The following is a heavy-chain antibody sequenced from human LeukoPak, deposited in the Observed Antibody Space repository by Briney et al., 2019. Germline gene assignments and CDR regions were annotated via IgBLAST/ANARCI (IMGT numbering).Heavy chain of an antibody. J-gene: IGHJ6*02. D-gene: IGHD1-14*01. CDR3: ARDNLYYGMDV. CDR1: GFTFSSYA. CDR2: ISYDGSNK. V-gene: IGHV3-30-3*01. Sequence: PGGSLRLSCAASGFTFSSYAMHRVRQAPGKGLEWVAVISYDGSNKYYADSVKGRFTISRDNSKNTLYLQMNSLRAEDTAVYYCARDNLYYGMDVWGQGTTVTVSS.